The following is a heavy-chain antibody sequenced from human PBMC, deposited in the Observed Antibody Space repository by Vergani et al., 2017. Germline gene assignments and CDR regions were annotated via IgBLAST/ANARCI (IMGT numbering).Heavy chain of an antibody. CDR3: ASGKYYSDSTSHFRGRYFDV. Sequence: QMQLQESGPGLVKASETLSLTCTVSGDSIISRSYYWGWIRQPPGKGLEWIGSIYNSGNGDSSSSLKSRVTISADTSKNQFSLRMTSVTGADTAVYYCASGKYYSDSTSHFRGRYFDVWGRGTLVTVPS. D-gene: IGHD3-16*01. J-gene: IGHJ2*01. CDR1: GDSIISRSYY. V-gene: IGHV4-39*01. CDR2: IYNSGNG.